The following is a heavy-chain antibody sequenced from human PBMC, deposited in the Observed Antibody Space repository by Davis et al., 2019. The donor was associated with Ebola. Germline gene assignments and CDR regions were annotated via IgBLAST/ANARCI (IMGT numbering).Heavy chain of an antibody. V-gene: IGHV2-5*01. Sequence: SGPTLVKPTQTLTLTCTFSGFSLSTSGVGVGWIRQPPGKALEWLALIYWNDDKRYSPSLKSRLTITKDTSKNQVVLTMTNMDPVDTATYYCARIRRIAARPSGGFDYWGQGTLVTVSS. CDR2: IYWNDDK. CDR3: ARIRRIAARPSGGFDY. D-gene: IGHD6-6*01. J-gene: IGHJ4*02. CDR1: GFSLSTSGVG.